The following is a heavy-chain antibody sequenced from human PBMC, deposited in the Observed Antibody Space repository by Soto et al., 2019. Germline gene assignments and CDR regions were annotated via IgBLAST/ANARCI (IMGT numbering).Heavy chain of an antibody. J-gene: IGHJ6*02. CDR1: GASISGHF. Sequence: PSETLCLTCTVSGASISGHFWSWIRQPPGQGLEWIAYVFNSGSTYNPSLKSRVTISVDTSKNQLSLELRSVIAADSAIYYCAINADVWGQGTTVTVSS. CDR2: VFNSGST. CDR3: AINADV. V-gene: IGHV4-59*08.